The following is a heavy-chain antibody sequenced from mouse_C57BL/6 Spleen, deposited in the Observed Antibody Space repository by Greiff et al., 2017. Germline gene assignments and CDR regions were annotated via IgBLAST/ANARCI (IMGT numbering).Heavy chain of an antibody. J-gene: IGHJ4*01. CDR2: ISSGGSYT. Sequence: EVTLLESGGDLVKPGGSLKLSCAASGFTFSSYGMSWVRQTPDKRLEWVATISSGGSYTYYPDSVKGRFTISRDNAKNTLFLQMTSLRSEDTAMYYCARKGSLYYAMDYWGQGTSVTVSS. CDR3: ARKGSLYYAMDY. CDR1: GFTFSSYG. V-gene: IGHV5-6*01. D-gene: IGHD1-1*02.